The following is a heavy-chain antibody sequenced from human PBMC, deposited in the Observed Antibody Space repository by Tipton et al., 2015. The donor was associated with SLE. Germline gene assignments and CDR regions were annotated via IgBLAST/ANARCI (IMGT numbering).Heavy chain of an antibody. CDR1: GFTFSTYS. CDR2: ISSSSYI. D-gene: IGHD3-10*01. CDR3: ARDLNYYGSGRQGY. Sequence: GSLRLSCAASGFTFSTYSMNWVRQAPGKGLEWVSSISSSSYIYYAHSVKGRFTISRDNAKNSLYLQMNSLRAEDTAVYYCARDLNYYGSGRQGYWGQGTLVTVSS. J-gene: IGHJ4*02. V-gene: IGHV3-21*01.